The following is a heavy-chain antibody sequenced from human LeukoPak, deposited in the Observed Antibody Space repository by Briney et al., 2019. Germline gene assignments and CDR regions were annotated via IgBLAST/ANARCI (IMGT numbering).Heavy chain of an antibody. D-gene: IGHD3-22*01. CDR1: GFTVSSNY. V-gene: IGHV3-66*01. CDR2: NYTGGST. Sequence: PGGSLRLSCAASGFTVSSNYMSWVRQAPGKGLEWVSANYTGGSTYYAGSVKGRFTISSDNSKNTLYLQMNSLRAEDTAVYYCARNLYYYDSSGYYYYWGQGTLVTVSS. CDR3: ARNLYYYDSSGYYYY. J-gene: IGHJ4*02.